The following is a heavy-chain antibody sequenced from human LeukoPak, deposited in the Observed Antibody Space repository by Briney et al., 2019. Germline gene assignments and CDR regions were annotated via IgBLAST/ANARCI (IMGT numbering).Heavy chain of an antibody. V-gene: IGHV4-59*12. CDR3: ARGSPAMSAYSYGFNYFDY. Sequence: SETLSLTCTISRGSISSYYWIWIRQPPGKGLEWIGYIYYSGTTNYNPSLKSRVTISVDTSKNQFSLKLSSVTAADTAVYYCARGSPAMSAYSYGFNYFDYWGQGTLVTVSS. CDR1: RGSISSYY. D-gene: IGHD5-18*01. J-gene: IGHJ4*02. CDR2: IYYSGTT.